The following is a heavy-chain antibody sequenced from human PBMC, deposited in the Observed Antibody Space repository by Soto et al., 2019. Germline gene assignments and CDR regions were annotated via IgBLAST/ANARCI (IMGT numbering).Heavy chain of an antibody. CDR1: CCSLNSYY. D-gene: IGHD6-13*01. CDR2: IYYSGYT. Sequence: SENLSLTCTVSCCSLNSYYLSWIRQPPGKGLEWIGYIYYSGYTNYNPSLKSRVTISVDTSKNQFSLKLSSVTAADTAVYYCARGIATTEMDVWGQGTTVTVSS. V-gene: IGHV4-59*01. CDR3: ARGIATTEMDV. J-gene: IGHJ6*02.